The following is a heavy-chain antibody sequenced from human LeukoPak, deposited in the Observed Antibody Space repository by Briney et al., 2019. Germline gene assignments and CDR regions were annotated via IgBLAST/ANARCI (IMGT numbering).Heavy chain of an antibody. J-gene: IGHJ3*02. V-gene: IGHV4-4*07. CDR1: GGSITTYY. D-gene: IGHD3-22*01. CDR2: ISTSGRT. Sequence: PSETLSLTCTVSGGSITTYYWSWIRQPAGKGLEWIGRISTSGRTNYNPSLKSRVTISVDTSKNQFSLKLSSVTAADTAVYYCARATYYYDSSGYYYWFSAFDIWGQGTMVTVSS. CDR3: ARATYYYDSSGYYYWFSAFDI.